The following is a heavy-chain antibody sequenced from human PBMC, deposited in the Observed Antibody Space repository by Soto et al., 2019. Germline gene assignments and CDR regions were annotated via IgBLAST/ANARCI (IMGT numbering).Heavy chain of an antibody. J-gene: IGHJ6*02. Sequence: QVQLVESGGGVVQPGRSLRLSCAASGFTFSSYGMHWVRQAPGKGLEWVAVIWYDGSNKYYADSVKGRFTISRDNSKNTLYLQMNSLRAEDTAVYYCARDYGLGSGDAEAGGMDVWGQGTTVTVSS. CDR3: ARDYGLGSGDAEAGGMDV. CDR2: IWYDGSNK. CDR1: GFTFSSYG. V-gene: IGHV3-33*01. D-gene: IGHD3-10*01.